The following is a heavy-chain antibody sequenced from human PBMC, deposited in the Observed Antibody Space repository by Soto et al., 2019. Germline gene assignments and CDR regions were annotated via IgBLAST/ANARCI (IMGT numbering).Heavy chain of an antibody. CDR2: ISYDGSNK. CDR1: GFTFSSYG. D-gene: IGHD6-13*01. CDR3: ANDQRWGYSSSWHPVDY. V-gene: IGHV3-30*18. Sequence: QVQLVESGGGVVQPGRSLRLSCAASGFTFSSYGMHWVRQAPGKGLEWVAVISYDGSNKYYADSVKGRFTISRDNSKNTLYLQMNSRRAEDTAVYYCANDQRWGYSSSWHPVDYGGQGTLVIVSS. J-gene: IGHJ4*02.